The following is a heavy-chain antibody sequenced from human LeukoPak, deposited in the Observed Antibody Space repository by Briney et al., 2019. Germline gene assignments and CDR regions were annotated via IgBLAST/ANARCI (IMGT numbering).Heavy chain of an antibody. J-gene: IGHJ3*02. CDR1: GGSISSSSYY. Sequence: KPSETLSLTCTVSGGSISSSSYYWGWIRQPPGKGLEWIGSIYYSGSTYYNPSLKSRVTISVDTSKKQFSLKLSSVTAADTAVYYCARHTTRTQNGAFDIWGQGAMVTVSS. D-gene: IGHD1-1*01. V-gene: IGHV4-39*01. CDR2: IYYSGST. CDR3: ARHTTRTQNGAFDI.